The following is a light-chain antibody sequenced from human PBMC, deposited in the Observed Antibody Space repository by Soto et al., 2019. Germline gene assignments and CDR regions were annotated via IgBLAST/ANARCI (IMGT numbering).Light chain of an antibody. J-gene: IGKJ1*01. CDR1: QSVTTY. Sequence: EVVLTQSPATLSLSPGERATLSCRASQSVTTYLAWYQQKRGQAPRLLVYDASNRATGIPARFSGSGSGTDFTLTISRLEPEDFAVYYCQQRSNWPPTFGQGTKVEIK. V-gene: IGKV3-11*01. CDR2: DAS. CDR3: QQRSNWPPT.